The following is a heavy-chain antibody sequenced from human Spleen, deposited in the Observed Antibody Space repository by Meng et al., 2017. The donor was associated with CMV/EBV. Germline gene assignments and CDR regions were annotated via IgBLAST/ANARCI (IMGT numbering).Heavy chain of an antibody. D-gene: IGHD6-19*01. J-gene: IGHJ6*02. V-gene: IGHV3-21*01. CDR3: ARDRRIAVAATRYYYGMDV. CDR2: ISSSSSYI. Sequence: GGSLRLSCAASEFTFSNYAMHWVRQAPGKGLEWVSSISSSSSYIFYADSVKGRFTISRDNAKNSLYLQMNSLRAEDTAVYYCARDRRIAVAATRYYYGMDVWGQGTTVTVSS. CDR1: EFTFSNYA.